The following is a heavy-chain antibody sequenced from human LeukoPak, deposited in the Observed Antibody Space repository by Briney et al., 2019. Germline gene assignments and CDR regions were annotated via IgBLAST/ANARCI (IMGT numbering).Heavy chain of an antibody. Sequence: GASVKVSCKASGYTFTGYYMHWVRQAPGQGLEWMGWINPNSGGTNYAQKFQGRVTMTRDTSISTAYMELSRLRSDDTAVYYCARDLGYCSSTSCYYYYYYMDVWGKGTTVTVSS. CDR3: ARDLGYCSSTSCYYYYYYMDV. CDR2: INPNSGGT. CDR1: GYTFTGYY. J-gene: IGHJ6*03. D-gene: IGHD2-2*01. V-gene: IGHV1-2*02.